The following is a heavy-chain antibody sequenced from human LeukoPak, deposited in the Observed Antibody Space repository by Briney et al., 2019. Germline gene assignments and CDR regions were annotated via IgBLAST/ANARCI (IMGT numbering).Heavy chain of an antibody. J-gene: IGHJ3*02. D-gene: IGHD3-9*01. CDR3: ARASSKQLAGYLPDGFDI. CDR1: GFTFSDYY. Sequence: GGSLRLSCAASGFTFSDYYMSWIRQPPGKGLEWVSSISSSGTYVYYADSVKGRFTISRDNAKNSLSLQMNSLRADDAAVYYCARASSKQLAGYLPDGFDIWGQGTMVTVSS. CDR2: ISSSGTYV. V-gene: IGHV3-11*04.